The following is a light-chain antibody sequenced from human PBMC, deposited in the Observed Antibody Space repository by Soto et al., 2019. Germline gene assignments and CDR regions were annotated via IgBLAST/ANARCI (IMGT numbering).Light chain of an antibody. CDR3: SSYTSSSTLV. CDR2: EVS. J-gene: IGLJ1*01. Sequence: QSALTQPASVSGSPGQSITISCTGTSSDVGDYNYVSWYQQHPGKAPKLMIYEVSNRPSGVSNRFSGSKSGNTASLTISGLQAEDEADYYCSSYTSSSTLVFGTGTNLTVL. V-gene: IGLV2-14*01. CDR1: SSDVGDYNY.